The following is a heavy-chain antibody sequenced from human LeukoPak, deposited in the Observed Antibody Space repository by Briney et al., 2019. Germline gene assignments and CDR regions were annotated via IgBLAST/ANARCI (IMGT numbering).Heavy chain of an antibody. CDR3: AKEVVATIDYVWGSYRYTGFDY. Sequence: GGSLRPSCAASGFTFSSYGMHWVRQAPGKGLEWVAVISYDGSNKYYADSVKGRFTISRDNSKNTLYLQMNSLRAEDTAVYYRAKEVVATIDYVWGSYRYTGFDYWGQGTLVTVSS. J-gene: IGHJ4*02. V-gene: IGHV3-30*18. D-gene: IGHD3-16*02. CDR1: GFTFSSYG. CDR2: ISYDGSNK.